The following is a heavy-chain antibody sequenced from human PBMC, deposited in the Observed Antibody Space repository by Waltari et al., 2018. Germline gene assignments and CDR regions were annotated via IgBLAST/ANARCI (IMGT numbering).Heavy chain of an antibody. Sequence: QVQLQQWGAGLLKPSQTLSLPCAVYGGSFSGYYSSWVRQPPGKGLEWIGEINHSGSTNYNPSLKSRVTISVDTSKNQFSLKLSSVTAADTAVYYCARYGDPGFDYWGQGTLVTVSS. D-gene: IGHD4-17*01. V-gene: IGHV4-34*01. CDR3: ARYGDPGFDY. J-gene: IGHJ4*02. CDR2: INHSGST. CDR1: GGSFSGYY.